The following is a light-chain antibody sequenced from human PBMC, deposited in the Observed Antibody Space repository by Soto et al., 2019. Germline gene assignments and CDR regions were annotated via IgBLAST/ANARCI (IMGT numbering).Light chain of an antibody. CDR2: DNN. Sequence: NFMLTQPHSVSESPGKTVTISCTRSSGSIASDYVRWYQQRPGSAPTTLIYDNNLRPSGVPDRFSGSIDSSSNSASLTISGLKTEDEADYYCQSYDDPKIFGGGTKLTVL. V-gene: IGLV6-57*04. J-gene: IGLJ2*01. CDR1: SGSIASDY. CDR3: QSYDDPKI.